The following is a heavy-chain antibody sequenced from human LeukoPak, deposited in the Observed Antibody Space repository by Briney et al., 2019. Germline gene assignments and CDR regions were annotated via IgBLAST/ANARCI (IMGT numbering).Heavy chain of an antibody. CDR1: GFTFSKYW. J-gene: IGHJ4*02. CDR2: INTDGTVT. CDR3: ATKQWLAPPPDS. D-gene: IGHD6-19*01. Sequence: GGSLRLSCAASGFTFSKYWMLWFRQAPGKGLESVSRINTDGTVTTYAASVKGRFTVSRDNADNTMFLQMNSVRDEDTAVYYCATKQWLAPPPDSWGQGTPVTVSS. V-gene: IGHV3-74*01.